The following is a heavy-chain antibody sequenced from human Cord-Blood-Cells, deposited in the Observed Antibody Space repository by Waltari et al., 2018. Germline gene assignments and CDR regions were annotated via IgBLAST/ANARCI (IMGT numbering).Heavy chain of an antibody. D-gene: IGHD4-17*01. V-gene: IGHV3-15*01. Sequence: EVQLVESGGGLVKPGGSLRLSCAASGFTFSNAWMSWVRQAPGKGVEWVGRNKSKTDGGTTDYAAPVKGRFTISRDDSKNTLYLQMNSLKTEDTAVYYCTTATTVTTRDYWGQGTLVTVSS. CDR1: GFTFSNAW. CDR2: NKSKTDGGTT. CDR3: TTATTVTTRDY. J-gene: IGHJ4*02.